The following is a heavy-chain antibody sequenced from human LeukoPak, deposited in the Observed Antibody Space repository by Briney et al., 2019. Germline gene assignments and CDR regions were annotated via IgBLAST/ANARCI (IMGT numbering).Heavy chain of an antibody. CDR3: AREGGEAYYYGSGSYYGGNFDY. V-gene: IGHV4-4*07. D-gene: IGHD3-10*01. CDR1: GGSISSYY. J-gene: IGHJ4*02. CDR2: IYTSGST. Sequence: SETLSLTCTVSGGSISSYYWSWIRQPAGKGLEWIGRIYTSGSTNYNPSLKSRVTMSVDTSKNRFSLKLSSVTAADTAVYYCAREGGEAYYYGSGSYYGGNFDYWGQGTLVTVSS.